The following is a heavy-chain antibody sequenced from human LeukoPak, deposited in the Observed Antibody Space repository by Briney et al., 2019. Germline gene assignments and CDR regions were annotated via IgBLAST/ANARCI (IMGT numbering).Heavy chain of an antibody. CDR1: GFTVSSNY. Sequence: GGSLRLSCAASGFTVSSNYMSWVRQAPGKGLEWVSGISGNGVLTYYADSVKGRFTVSRDNSKNILHLQLNNLRAEDSAIYYCANSQGTIFGVVDYWGQGTLVTVSS. CDR2: ISGNGVLT. CDR3: ANSQGTIFGVVDY. J-gene: IGHJ4*02. D-gene: IGHD3-3*01. V-gene: IGHV3-23*01.